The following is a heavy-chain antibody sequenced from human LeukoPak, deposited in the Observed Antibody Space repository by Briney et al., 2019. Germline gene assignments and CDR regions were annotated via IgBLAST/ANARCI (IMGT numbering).Heavy chain of an antibody. CDR1: GGSISSRGYY. J-gene: IGHJ3*02. CDR3: LNSKNLDDFNI. Sequence: SETLSLTCTVSGGSISSRGYYWAWIRQPPGKGLEWIGSIYYSGSTYYHPSLKSRVTISVDTSKNQFSLKLSSVTAADTAVYYCLNSKNLDDFNIWGQGTMVTVSS. D-gene: IGHD1-14*01. CDR2: IYYSGST. V-gene: IGHV4-39*01.